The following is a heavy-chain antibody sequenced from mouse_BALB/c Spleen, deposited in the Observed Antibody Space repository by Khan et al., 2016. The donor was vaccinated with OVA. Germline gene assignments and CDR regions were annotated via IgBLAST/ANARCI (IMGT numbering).Heavy chain of an antibody. V-gene: IGHV14-3*02. Sequence: VQLQQSGAELVKPGASVKLSCPASGFNIQDTYMHWVKQLPEQGLEWIGRIDPANGTTKYDPNLQDKATIPADTTSNTPYLQRSSLTSEDTAVYYGASINAWGQGTTLTVSS. CDR1: GFNIQDTY. CDR2: IDPANGTT. D-gene: IGHD1-3*01. J-gene: IGHJ2*01. CDR3: ASINA.